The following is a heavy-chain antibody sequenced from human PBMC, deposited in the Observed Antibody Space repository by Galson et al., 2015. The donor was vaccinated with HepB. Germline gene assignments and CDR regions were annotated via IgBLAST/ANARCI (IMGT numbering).Heavy chain of an antibody. CDR3: ARDYVAAAEYYYYGMDV. CDR1: GYTFTSYG. CDR2: ISAYNGNT. D-gene: IGHD6-13*01. V-gene: IGHV1-18*04. J-gene: IGHJ6*02. Sequence: SVKVSCKASGYTFTSYGISWVRQAPGQGLEWMGWISAYNGNTNYAQKLQGRVTMTTDTSTSTAYMELRSLRSDDTAVYYCARDYVAAAEYYYYGMDVWGQGTTVTVSS.